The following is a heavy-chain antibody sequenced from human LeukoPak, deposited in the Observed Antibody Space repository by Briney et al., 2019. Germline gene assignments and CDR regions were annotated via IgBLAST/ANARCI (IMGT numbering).Heavy chain of an antibody. V-gene: IGHV2-5*02. CDR3: VHQRRGDQGWFDP. J-gene: IGHJ5*02. D-gene: IGHD2-21*01. CDR1: GFSFSTSGGG. CDR2: IYWDDDK. Sequence: SGPTLVKPPQTLTLTCTFSGFSFSTSGGGVGWIRQPPGKALEWLSLIYWDDDKPYSPSLKSRLTITKDTSKNQVVLTMTNMNRVDTATYYCVHQRRGDQGWFDPWGRGALVTVSS.